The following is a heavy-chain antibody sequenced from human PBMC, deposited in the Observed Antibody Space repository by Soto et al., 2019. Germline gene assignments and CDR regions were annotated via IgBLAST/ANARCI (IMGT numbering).Heavy chain of an antibody. V-gene: IGHV6-1*01. CDR2: TYFRSKWYN. D-gene: IGHD5-12*01. CDR1: GDSVSSNTAS. Sequence: SQTLSLTCVISGDSVSSNTASWNWIRQSQSRGLEWLRRTYFRSKWYNDYAVSVKSRIIINPDTSNNQFSLQLNSVTPEHTAVYFCAKGAHLATTTGYAFDTWGQGIMVTVSS. J-gene: IGHJ4*03. CDR3: AKGAHLATTTGYAFDT.